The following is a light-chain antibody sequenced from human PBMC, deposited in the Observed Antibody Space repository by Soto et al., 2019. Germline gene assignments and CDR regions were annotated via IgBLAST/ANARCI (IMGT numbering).Light chain of an antibody. CDR1: QSVTSNH. CDR3: QQYATSPRT. V-gene: IGKV3-20*01. J-gene: IGKJ4*01. Sequence: EIVLTQSPGTLSLSPVERATLSCKSSQSVTSNHLVWYQQMPGQAPRLFIGGASRRATGVPDRFTGSGSGTDFYLTIDRPEPEDAAMYYCQQYATSPRTFGGGTKVDIK. CDR2: GAS.